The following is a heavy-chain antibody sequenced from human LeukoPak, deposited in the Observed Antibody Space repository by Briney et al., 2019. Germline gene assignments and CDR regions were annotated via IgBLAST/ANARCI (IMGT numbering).Heavy chain of an antibody. J-gene: IGHJ6*02. V-gene: IGHV5-51*01. CDR3: ARHKLYDSSGYYHYYYYYGMDV. Sequence: GESLKISCKGSGYSFTSYWIGWVRQMPGKGLEWMGIIYPGDSDTRYSPSFQGQVTISADKSISTAYLQWGSLKASDTAMYYCARHKLYDSSGYYHYYYYYGMDVWGQGTTVTVSS. CDR2: IYPGDSDT. CDR1: GYSFTSYW. D-gene: IGHD3-22*01.